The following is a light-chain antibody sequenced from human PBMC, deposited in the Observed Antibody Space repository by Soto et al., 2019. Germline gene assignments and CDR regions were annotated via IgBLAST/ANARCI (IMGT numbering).Light chain of an antibody. V-gene: IGKV3-15*01. Sequence: EILLTQSPCTLSMSPGERATLSWRASQSVSSYLAWYQQKPGQAPRLLISDASTRATGIPARFSGSGSGTEFSLTISSLQSEDFALYYCHQYNSWPPGTFGQGTKVDIK. CDR2: DAS. J-gene: IGKJ2*01. CDR1: QSVSSY. CDR3: HQYNSWPPGT.